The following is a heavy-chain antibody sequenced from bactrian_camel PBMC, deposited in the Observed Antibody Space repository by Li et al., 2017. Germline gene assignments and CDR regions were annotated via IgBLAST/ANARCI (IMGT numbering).Heavy chain of an antibody. CDR2: IHTGAGVI. CDR1: GFTLSSGD. J-gene: IGHJ4*01. D-gene: IGHD3*01. CDR3: ATEECASGARCHRNY. V-gene: IGHV3S40*01. Sequence: VQLVESGGGLVQPGGSLRLSCAASGFTLSSGDMSWVRQAPGKGLEWVSTIHTGAGVIHTADSVKGRFIISRDNAKNTLYLQLNSLKTEDTAMYYCATEECASGARCHRNYWGQGTQVTVS.